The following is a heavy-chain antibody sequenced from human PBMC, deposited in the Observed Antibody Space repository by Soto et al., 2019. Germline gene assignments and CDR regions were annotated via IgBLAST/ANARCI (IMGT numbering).Heavy chain of an antibody. CDR3: ARGYYDILTGYYYYGMDV. CDR2: IIPILGIA. V-gene: IGHV1-69*02. Sequence: QVQLVQSGAEVKKPGSSVKVSCKASGGTFSSYTISWVRQAPGQGLEWMGRIIPILGIANYAQKFQGRVTSTADKATSTAYMELSSLRSEDTAVYYCARGYYDILTGYYYYGMDVWGQGTTVTVSS. J-gene: IGHJ6*02. CDR1: GGTFSSYT. D-gene: IGHD3-9*01.